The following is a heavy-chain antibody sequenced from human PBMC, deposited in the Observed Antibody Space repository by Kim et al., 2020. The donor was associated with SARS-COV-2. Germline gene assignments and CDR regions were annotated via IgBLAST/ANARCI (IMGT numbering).Heavy chain of an antibody. V-gene: IGHV4-34*01. CDR2: INHSGST. J-gene: IGHJ6*02. CDR1: GGSFSGYY. CDR3: AGGIGYSYGYYYYYGMDV. D-gene: IGHD5-18*01. Sequence: SETLSLTCAVYGGSFSGYYWSWIRQPPGKGLEWIGEINHSGSTNYNPSLKSRVTISVDTSKNQFSLKLSSVTAADTAVYYCAGGIGYSYGYYYYYGMDVWGQGTTVTVSS.